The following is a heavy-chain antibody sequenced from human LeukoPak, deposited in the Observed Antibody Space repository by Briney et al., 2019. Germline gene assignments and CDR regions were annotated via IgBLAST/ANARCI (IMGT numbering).Heavy chain of an antibody. CDR2: ISSSSSYI. D-gene: IGHD6-13*01. CDR1: GFTFSSYS. Sequence: GGSLRLSCAASGFTFSSYSMNWVRQAPGKGLEWVSSISSSSSYIYYADSVKGRFTISRDNAKNSLYLQMNSLRAEDTAVHYCARDETIAAAGRGVDYWGQGTLVTVSS. J-gene: IGHJ4*02. CDR3: ARDETIAAAGRGVDY. V-gene: IGHV3-21*01.